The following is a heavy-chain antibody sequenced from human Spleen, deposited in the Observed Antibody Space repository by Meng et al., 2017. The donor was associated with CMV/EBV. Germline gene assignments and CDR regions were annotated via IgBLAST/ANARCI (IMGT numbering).Heavy chain of an antibody. V-gene: IGHV3-30*19. CDR3: ARAWGTAMAFGYFDY. J-gene: IGHJ4*02. Sequence: GESLKISCAASGFTFSVFGMHWVRQAPGKGLEWVAVISYDGSNKYYADAVKGRFTISRDNSKNTLYLQMNSLRAEDTAVYYCARAWGTAMAFGYFDYWGQGTLVTVSS. CDR2: ISYDGSNK. CDR1: GFTFSVFG. D-gene: IGHD5-18*01.